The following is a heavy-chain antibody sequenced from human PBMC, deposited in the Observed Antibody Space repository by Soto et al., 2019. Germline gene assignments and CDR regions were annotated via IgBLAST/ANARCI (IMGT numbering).Heavy chain of an antibody. Sequence: QVQLVQSGAEVENPGASVKVSCKASGYTFSNFGINWVRQAPGQGLEWMGWITPYNGNANYAQKYQDRLTVTTDTSPKTAYLELRSLRSDDTAVYFCARARMYSGAYHDYWGQGTLVTVSS. D-gene: IGHD1-26*01. CDR1: GYTFSNFG. CDR3: ARARMYSGAYHDY. CDR2: ITPYNGNA. J-gene: IGHJ4*02. V-gene: IGHV1-18*04.